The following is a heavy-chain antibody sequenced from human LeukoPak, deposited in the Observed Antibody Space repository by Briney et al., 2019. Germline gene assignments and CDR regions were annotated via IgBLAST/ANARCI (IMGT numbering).Heavy chain of an antibody. CDR1: GITFSSYG. CDR3: ARDGGSYLSYYYYYRDV. V-gene: IGHV3-33*01. Sequence: GGSLRLSCAETGITFSSYGMHWVRQAPGKGLEWVAVIWYDGSNKYYADSVKGRFTISRDNSKNTLYLQMNSLRAEDTAVYYCARDGGSYLSYYYYYRDVCGKGTTVTVSS. D-gene: IGHD1-26*01. J-gene: IGHJ6*03. CDR2: IWYDGSNK.